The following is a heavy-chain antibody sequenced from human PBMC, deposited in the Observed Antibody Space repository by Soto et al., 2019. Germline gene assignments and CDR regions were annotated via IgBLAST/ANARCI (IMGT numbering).Heavy chain of an antibody. J-gene: IGHJ3*02. Sequence: QVQLVEAGGGVVQPGRSLRLSCAASVFTFSSYGMHWVRQAPGKGLEWVAFIWYDGSNKYYADSVKGRFTISRDNSKNTLYLPMNGLRAEDTAVYYCARDADVAGASDIWGQGKMVTVSS. CDR3: ARDADVAGASDI. D-gene: IGHD3-16*01. CDR1: VFTFSSYG. CDR2: IWYDGSNK. V-gene: IGHV3-33*01.